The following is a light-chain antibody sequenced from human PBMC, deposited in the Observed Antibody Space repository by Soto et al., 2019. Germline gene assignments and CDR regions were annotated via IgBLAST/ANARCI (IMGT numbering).Light chain of an antibody. J-gene: IGLJ1*01. Sequence: QAVLTQPPSASGSPGQSVTISCTGTSSDVGGYNYVSWYQQHPGKAPKLMIYDVIKRPSGVPDRFSGSKSGNTASLTVSGLQAEDEADYYCSSYAGSNNYVFGTGTKLTVL. CDR1: SSDVGGYNY. CDR2: DVI. CDR3: SSYAGSNNYV. V-gene: IGLV2-8*01.